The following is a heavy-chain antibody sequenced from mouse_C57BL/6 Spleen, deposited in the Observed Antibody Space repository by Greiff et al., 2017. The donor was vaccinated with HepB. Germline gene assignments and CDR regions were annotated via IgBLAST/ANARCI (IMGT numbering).Heavy chain of an antibody. CDR2: INPNNGGT. V-gene: IGHV1-26*01. J-gene: IGHJ4*01. CDR3: ARLGYWDAMDY. CDR1: GYTFTDYY. Sequence: VQLQQSGPELVKPGASVKISCKASGYTFTDYYMNWVKQSHGKSLEWIGDINPNNGGTSYNQKFKGKATLTVDKSSSTAYMELRSLTSEDSAVYYCARLGYWDAMDYWGQGTSVTVSS. D-gene: IGHD3-2*02.